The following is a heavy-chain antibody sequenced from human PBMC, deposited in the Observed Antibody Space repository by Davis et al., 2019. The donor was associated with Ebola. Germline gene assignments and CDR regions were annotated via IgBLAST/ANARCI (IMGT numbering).Heavy chain of an antibody. J-gene: IGHJ4*02. V-gene: IGHV3-30-3*01. CDR1: GFTFSSYA. CDR2: ISYDGSNK. CDR3: ARDDARLEWLLYTFDY. Sequence: GGSLRLSCAASGFTFSSYAMHWVRQAPGKGLEWVAVISYDGSNKYYADSVKGRFTISRDNSKNTLYLQMNSLRAEDTAVYYCARDDARLEWLLYTFDYWGQGTLVTVSS. D-gene: IGHD3-3*01.